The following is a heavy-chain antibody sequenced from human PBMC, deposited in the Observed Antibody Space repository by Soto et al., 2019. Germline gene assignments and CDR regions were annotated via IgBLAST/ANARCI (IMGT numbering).Heavy chain of an antibody. CDR2: INSDGSST. CDR3: VGTDHYSSNWYFDY. V-gene: IGHV3-74*01. J-gene: IGHJ4*02. Sequence: HPGGYLGLSCAASGFTFSRYWMHWVRQAPGKGLVWVSQINSDGSSTTYADSVKGRFTISRDNAKNTLYLQMNSLRAEDTAVFYCVGTDHYSSNWYFDYWGQGPGVSVS. D-gene: IGHD6-13*01. CDR1: GFTFSRYW.